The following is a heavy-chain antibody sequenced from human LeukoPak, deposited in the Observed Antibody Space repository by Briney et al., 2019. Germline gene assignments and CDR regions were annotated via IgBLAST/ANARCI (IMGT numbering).Heavy chain of an antibody. J-gene: IGHJ4*02. CDR3: ARAQGYSGSRSDY. V-gene: IGHV1-46*04. CDR2: INPSRGTT. Sequence: ASVKVSCKASGYTFTDYYIHWVRQAPGQGLEWMGIINPSRGTTGYAQNLQGRLTMARDTSTSTVYMELNSLRSEDTAVYYCARAQGYSGSRSDYWGQGTLVTVSS. D-gene: IGHD5-12*01. CDR1: GYTFTDYY.